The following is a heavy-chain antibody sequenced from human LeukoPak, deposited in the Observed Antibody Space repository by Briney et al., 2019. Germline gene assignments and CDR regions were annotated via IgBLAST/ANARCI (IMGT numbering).Heavy chain of an antibody. J-gene: IGHJ5*02. CDR3: ARHENRVTLNWFDP. CDR2: IYYSGST. CDR1: GGSISSGGYY. D-gene: IGHD3-10*01. Sequence: PSQTLSLTCTVSGGSISSGGYYWGWIRQPPGKGLEWIGSIYYSGSTYYNPSLKSRVTISVDTSKNQFSLKLSSVTAADTAVYYCARHENRVTLNWFDPWGQGTLVTVSS. V-gene: IGHV4-39*01.